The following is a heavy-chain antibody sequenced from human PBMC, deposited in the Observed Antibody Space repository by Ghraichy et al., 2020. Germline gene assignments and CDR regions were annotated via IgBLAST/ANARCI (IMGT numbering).Heavy chain of an antibody. V-gene: IGHV4-59*01. Sequence: SETLSLTCTVSGGSISSYYWSWIRQPPGKGLEWIGYIYYSGSTNYNPSLKSRVTISVDTSKNQFSLKLSSVTAADTAVYYCARKGEDGSSHYYGMDVWGQGTTVTVSS. CDR1: GGSISSYY. J-gene: IGHJ6*02. D-gene: IGHD6-6*01. CDR3: ARKGEDGSSHYYGMDV. CDR2: IYYSGST.